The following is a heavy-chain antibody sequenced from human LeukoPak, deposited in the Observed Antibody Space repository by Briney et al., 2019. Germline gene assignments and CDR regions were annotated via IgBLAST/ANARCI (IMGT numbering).Heavy chain of an antibody. CDR1: GFTFSSYG. V-gene: IGHV3-33*01. J-gene: IGHJ4*02. CDR2: IWYDGSNK. D-gene: IGHD5-18*01. CDR3: ARDSSGYGKAGDY. Sequence: PGGSLRLSCAASGFTFSSYGMPWVRQAPGKGLEWVAVIWYDGSNKYYADSVKGRFTISRDNSKNTLYLQMNSLRAEDTAVYYCARDSSGYGKAGDYWGQGTLVTVSS.